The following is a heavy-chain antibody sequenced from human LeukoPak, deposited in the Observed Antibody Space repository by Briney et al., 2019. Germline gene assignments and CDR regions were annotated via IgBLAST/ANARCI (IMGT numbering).Heavy chain of an antibody. D-gene: IGHD3-22*01. CDR2: IYTSGST. J-gene: IGHJ3*02. CDR3: ARDDRAGYYDSTFAFDI. Sequence: KPSETLSLTCTVSGGSISRYYWRWMRQPAGKGREWIGRIYTSGSTNYNPSLKSRVTMSVDTSKNQFSLKLSSVTAADTAVYYCARDDRAGYYDSTFAFDIWGQGTMVTVSS. V-gene: IGHV4-4*07. CDR1: GGSISRYY.